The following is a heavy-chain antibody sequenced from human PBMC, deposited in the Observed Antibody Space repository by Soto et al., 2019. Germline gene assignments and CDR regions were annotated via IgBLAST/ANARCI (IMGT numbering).Heavy chain of an antibody. Sequence: PSETLSLTCSVSGGSISSGDYYWSWIRQPPGKGLEWIGYIYYSGSTYYNPSLKSRVTISVDTSKNQFSLKLSSVTAADTAVYYCAREVLWFGEFDRHGPRWFDPWGQGTLVTVSS. V-gene: IGHV4-30-4*01. CDR1: GGSISSGDYY. CDR3: AREVLWFGEFDRHGPRWFDP. J-gene: IGHJ5*02. D-gene: IGHD3-10*01. CDR2: IYYSGST.